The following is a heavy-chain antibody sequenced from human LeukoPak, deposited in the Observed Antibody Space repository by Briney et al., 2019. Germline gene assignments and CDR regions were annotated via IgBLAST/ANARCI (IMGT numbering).Heavy chain of an antibody. CDR2: IYNTRNT. D-gene: IGHD4-17*01. J-gene: IGHJ4*02. CDR3: ARQGYADFSPRPFDY. CDR1: GYSISNGYY. V-gene: IGHV4-38-2*02. Sequence: SETLSLTCTVSGYSISNGYYWAWIRQPPGKGLEWIGSIYNTRNTFYNPSLQSRVSLSVDRSKNQFSLRLNSVTAADTAVYYCARQGYADFSPRPFDYWGQGTLVTVSS.